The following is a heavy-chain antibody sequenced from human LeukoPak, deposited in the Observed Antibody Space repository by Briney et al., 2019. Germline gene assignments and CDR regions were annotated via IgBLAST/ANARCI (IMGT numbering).Heavy chain of an antibody. CDR1: GFTFSNYA. V-gene: IGHV3-23*01. J-gene: IGHJ4*02. D-gene: IGHD6-19*01. CDR3: AKNQGQWLVPVDY. Sequence: GGSLRLSCAASGFTFSNYAMSWVRQAPGKGLEWVSSMSGSGGSTYYAGSVKGRFTISRDDSKNTLYLQMNNLRAEDTALYYCAKNQGQWLVPVDYWGQGTLVTVSS. CDR2: MSGSGGST.